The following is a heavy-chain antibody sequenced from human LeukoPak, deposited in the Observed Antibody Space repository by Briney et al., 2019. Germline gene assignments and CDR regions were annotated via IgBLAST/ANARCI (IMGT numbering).Heavy chain of an antibody. J-gene: IGHJ3*01. CDR1: GFTFSSYS. CDR2: ISSSSSTI. Sequence: GGSLRLSCAASGFTFSSYSMNWVRQAPGKGLEWVSYISSSSSTIYYADSVEGRFTISRDNAKNSLYLQMNSLRADDTAVYYCAMKAVPRPRLYDAFDFWGQGTVVTVSS. V-gene: IGHV3-48*01. CDR3: AMKAVPRPRLYDAFDF. D-gene: IGHD2-2*02.